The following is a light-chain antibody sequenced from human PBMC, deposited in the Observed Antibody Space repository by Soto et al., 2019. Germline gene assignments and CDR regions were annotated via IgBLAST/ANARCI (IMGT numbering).Light chain of an antibody. V-gene: IGKV3-20*01. CDR1: QSVSSY. J-gene: IGKJ5*01. Sequence: ETLVTQSPATLSVSPGEIATLSCRASQSVSSYLSWYQQKPGQAPRLLIYGTSSRATGIPDRFSGSGSGTDFTLTISRLEPEDFAVYYCQQYGNSPITFGQVRRLEI. CDR2: GTS. CDR3: QQYGNSPIT.